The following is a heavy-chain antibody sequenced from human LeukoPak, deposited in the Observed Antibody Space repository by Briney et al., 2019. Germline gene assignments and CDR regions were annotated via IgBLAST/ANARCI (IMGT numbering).Heavy chain of an antibody. J-gene: IGHJ5*02. Sequence: GGSLRLSCAASGFTFSSYGMSWVRQAPGKGLEWVANIKQDGSEKYYVDSVKGRFTISRDNAKNSLYLQMNSLRAEDTAVYYCARREGDGFDPWGQGTLVTVSS. CDR1: GFTFSSYG. V-gene: IGHV3-7*01. CDR3: ARREGDGFDP. D-gene: IGHD2-21*02. CDR2: IKQDGSEK.